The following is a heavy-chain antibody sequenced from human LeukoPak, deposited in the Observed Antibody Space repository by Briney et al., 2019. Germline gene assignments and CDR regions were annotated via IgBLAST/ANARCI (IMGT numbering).Heavy chain of an antibody. V-gene: IGHV3-53*05. J-gene: IGHJ4*02. D-gene: IGHD2-8*01. CDR2: IYSGGST. Sequence: GGSLRLSCAASGFTVSSNYMSWVRQAPGKGLEWVSVIYSGGSTYYADSVKGRFTISRDNSKNTLYLQMNTLRTEDTALYYCVREKYCTPTDCLHGRFYFNCWGQGTLVTVSS. CDR1: GFTVSSNY. CDR3: VREKYCTPTDCLHGRFYFNC.